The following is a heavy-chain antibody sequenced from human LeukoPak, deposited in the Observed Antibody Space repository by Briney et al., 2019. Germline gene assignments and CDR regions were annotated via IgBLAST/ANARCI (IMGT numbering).Heavy chain of an antibody. CDR1: GFTFYDYA. Sequence: PGRSLRLSCAASGFTFYDYAMHWVRHAPGKGLEWVSGISWNSGSIGYADSVKGRFTISRDNAKNSLYLQMNRLRAEDTALYYCAKDPSEDAFDIWGQGTMVTVSS. J-gene: IGHJ3*02. CDR2: ISWNSGSI. V-gene: IGHV3-9*01. CDR3: AKDPSEDAFDI.